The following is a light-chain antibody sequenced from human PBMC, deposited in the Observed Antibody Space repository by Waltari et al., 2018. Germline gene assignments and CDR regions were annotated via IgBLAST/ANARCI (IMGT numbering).Light chain of an antibody. CDR3: QQYNKWPPVT. J-gene: IGKJ3*01. CDR1: QSVSTN. CDR2: GAS. Sequence: EIVMTQSPVTLSVSPGDRATLSCRASQSVSTNVAWYQQKPGQVPRVLIYGASSRATGIPARFSGSGSGTDFTLTISSLQSEDAASYYCQQYNKWPPVTFGPGTKVDLK. V-gene: IGKV3-15*01.